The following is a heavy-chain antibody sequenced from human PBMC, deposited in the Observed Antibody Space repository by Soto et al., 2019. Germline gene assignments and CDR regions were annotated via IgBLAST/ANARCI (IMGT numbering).Heavy chain of an antibody. D-gene: IGHD1-1*01. V-gene: IGHV3-23*01. CDR1: GFTFSSYA. Sequence: EVQLLESGGGLVQPGGSLRLSCAASGFTFSSYAMSWVRQAPGKGLEWVSAISGSGGSTYYADSVKGRFTISRDNSKNTLYLQRNSLRAADTAVYYCAKVLLERGSGGLYYFAYWGQGTLVTVSS. CDR2: ISGSGGST. CDR3: AKVLLERGSGGLYYFAY. J-gene: IGHJ4*02.